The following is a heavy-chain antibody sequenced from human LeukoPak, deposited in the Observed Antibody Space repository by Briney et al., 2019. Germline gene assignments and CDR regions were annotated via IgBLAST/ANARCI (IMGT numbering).Heavy chain of an antibody. CDR2: IFYSGSS. Sequence: SETLSLTCTVSGDSISSGDYYWSWIRQPPGKGLEWIGYIFYSGSSSYNPSLKSRVTFSVDTSKNQFSLKLSSVTAADTAVYYCATTPPSDSSGYYYVGYWGQGTLVTVSS. CDR1: GDSISSGDYY. CDR3: ATTPPSDSSGYYYVGY. D-gene: IGHD3-22*01. J-gene: IGHJ4*02. V-gene: IGHV4-30-4*01.